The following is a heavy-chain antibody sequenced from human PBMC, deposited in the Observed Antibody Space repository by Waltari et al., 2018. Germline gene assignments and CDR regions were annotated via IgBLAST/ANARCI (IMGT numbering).Heavy chain of an antibody. CDR2: IIAIFGTP. J-gene: IGHJ6*02. V-gene: IGHV1-69*18. CDR1: GGTSNTYT. D-gene: IGHD3-9*01. CDR3: TRERLDYYFYYGMDV. Sequence: QVQLVQSGGEVKKPGSSVKISCRASGGTSNTYTISWVRQAPGQGLEWLGKIIAIFGTPSYAQKFQGRVTITADESPTTVYMELSSLRSEDTAVYFCTRERLDYYFYYGMDVWGQGTTVTVSS.